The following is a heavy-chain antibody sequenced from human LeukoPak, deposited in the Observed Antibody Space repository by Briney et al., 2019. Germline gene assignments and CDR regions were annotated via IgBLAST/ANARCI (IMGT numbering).Heavy chain of an antibody. Sequence: SETLSLTCTVSGGSITGHYWNWIRQPPGKGLEWIGYIYYSGTIKYNPSLESRVTISVDMSKNQFSLILSSVTAADTAVYYCARGEDYKSSRFDPWGQGTLVTVSS. CDR1: GGSITGHY. D-gene: IGHD4-11*01. J-gene: IGHJ5*02. V-gene: IGHV4-59*11. CDR3: ARGEDYKSSRFDP. CDR2: IYYSGTI.